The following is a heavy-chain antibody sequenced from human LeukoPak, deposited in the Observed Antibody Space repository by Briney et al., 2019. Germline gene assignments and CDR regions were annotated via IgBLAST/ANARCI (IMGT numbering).Heavy chain of an antibody. J-gene: IGHJ4*02. V-gene: IGHV3-30*02. CDR1: GFTFSSYV. CDR3: ANTGYSSGWRHFDY. Sequence: GGSLRLSCAASGFTFSSYVMHWVRQAPGKGLEWVAFIRYDGSNKYYADSVKGRFTISRDNSKNTLYLQMNSLRAEDTAVYYCANTGYSSGWRHFDYWGQGTLVTVSS. D-gene: IGHD6-19*01. CDR2: IRYDGSNK.